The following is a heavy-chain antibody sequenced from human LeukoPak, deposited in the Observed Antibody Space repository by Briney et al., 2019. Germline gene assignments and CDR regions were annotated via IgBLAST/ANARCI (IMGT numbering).Heavy chain of an antibody. CDR2: IYYSGST. J-gene: IGHJ4*02. D-gene: IGHD6-13*01. V-gene: IGHV4-59*01. CDR1: GGSISSYY. Sequence: SETLSLTCTVSGGSISSYYWSWIRQPPGKGLEWIGYIYYSGSTNYNPSLKSRVTISVDTSKNQFSLKLSSVTAADTAVYYCANEQQLVRFDYWGQGTLVTVSS. CDR3: ANEQQLVRFDY.